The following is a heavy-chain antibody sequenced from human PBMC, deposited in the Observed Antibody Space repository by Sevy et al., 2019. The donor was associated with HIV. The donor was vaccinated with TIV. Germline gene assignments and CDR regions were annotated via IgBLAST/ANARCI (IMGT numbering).Heavy chain of an antibody. Sequence: GGSLRLSCAASGFTFSDYWMSWVRQAPEKGLEWVADIKQDGSKKYYVDSVKGRFIMSRDNARNSLYLEMNSLRAEDTAVYYCARLKLHYDPYYFDLWGQGTLVTVSS. D-gene: IGHD3-16*01. V-gene: IGHV3-7*01. CDR2: IKQDGSKK. J-gene: IGHJ4*02. CDR1: GFTFSDYW. CDR3: ARLKLHYDPYYFDL.